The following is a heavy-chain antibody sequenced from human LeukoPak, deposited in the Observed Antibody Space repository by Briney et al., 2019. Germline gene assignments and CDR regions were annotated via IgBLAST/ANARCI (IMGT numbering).Heavy chain of an antibody. V-gene: IGHV3-21*01. CDR1: GFTFSSYA. D-gene: IGHD5-18*01. J-gene: IGHJ4*02. CDR3: ARDPQGYSYTFDY. Sequence: GGSLRLSCAASGFTFSSYAMSWVRQAPGKGLEWVSSISSGSSYIYYADSVKGRFTISRDNAKNSLYLQMNSLRAEDTAVYYCARDPQGYSYTFDYWGQGTLVTVSS. CDR2: ISSGSSYI.